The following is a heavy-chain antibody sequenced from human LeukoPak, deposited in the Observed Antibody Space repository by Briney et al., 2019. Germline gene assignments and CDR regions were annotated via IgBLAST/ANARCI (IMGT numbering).Heavy chain of an antibody. Sequence: GGSLRLSCAASGFTFSTYGMHWVRQAPGKGLEWVAFIRYDGRNKYYADSVKGRFTISRDNSKNTLCLQMNSLRAEDTAVYYCARETIAAAGKGFDPWGQGTLVTVSS. J-gene: IGHJ5*02. V-gene: IGHV3-30*02. CDR3: ARETIAAAGKGFDP. CDR2: IRYDGRNK. D-gene: IGHD6-13*01. CDR1: GFTFSTYG.